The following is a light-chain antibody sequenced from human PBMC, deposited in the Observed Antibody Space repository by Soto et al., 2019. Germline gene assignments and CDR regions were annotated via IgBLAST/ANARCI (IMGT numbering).Light chain of an antibody. V-gene: IGKV3-20*01. CDR1: QVTSRY. Sequence: ENVLTQSPGTLSLSPREKANLSCRASQVTSRYLSWYQQRPGQAPRLLIYGASSRATGIPDRFSGSGSGTDFTLTISRLEPEDFAVYYCQQYSTSPISFGQGTRLEIK. CDR3: QQYSTSPIS. J-gene: IGKJ5*01. CDR2: GAS.